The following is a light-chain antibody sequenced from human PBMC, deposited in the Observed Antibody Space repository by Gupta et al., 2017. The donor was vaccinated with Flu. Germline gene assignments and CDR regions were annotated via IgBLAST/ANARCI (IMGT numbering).Light chain of an antibody. CDR2: DAS. J-gene: IGKJ1*01. CDR1: QSVSNNY. CDR3: QQYGSSPRT. Sequence: EVVLTQSPGTLSLSPGERATLSCRASQSVSNNYIAWYQQKLGQAPRLLIYDASNRATDIPDRFSGSGSGTDFTLTISRLEPEDFAMYYCQQYGSSPRTFGQGTKVEIK. V-gene: IGKV3-20*01.